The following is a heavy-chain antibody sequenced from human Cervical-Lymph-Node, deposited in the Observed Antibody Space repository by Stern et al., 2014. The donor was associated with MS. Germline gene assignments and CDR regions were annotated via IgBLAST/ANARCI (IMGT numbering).Heavy chain of an antibody. CDR1: GYTFTGYY. CDR2: INPYSGAT. Sequence: VQLVESGAEVKKPGASVKVSCKASGYTFTGYYLHWARQAPGQGLEWMGWINPYSGATNYAQNFQGRVTMTRDTSISTGYMELSRLRSDDTGVYYCARGGAVVPAAMQNYWGQGTLVTVSS. CDR3: ARGGAVVPAAMQNY. V-gene: IGHV1-2*02. D-gene: IGHD2-2*01. J-gene: IGHJ4*02.